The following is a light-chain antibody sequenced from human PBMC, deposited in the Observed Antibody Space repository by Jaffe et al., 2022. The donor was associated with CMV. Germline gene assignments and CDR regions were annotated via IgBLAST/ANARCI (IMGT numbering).Light chain of an antibody. CDR2: GAS. CDR3: QLYGTSLWT. Sequence: EIVLTQSPGTLSLSPGERATLLCRASQSVSSTHLAWFQQKPGQAPRLLISGASSRATGIPDRFSGSGSGTDFTLTISRLEPEDFAVYYCQLYGTSLWTFGQGTKVEIK. J-gene: IGKJ1*01. V-gene: IGKV3-20*01. CDR1: QSVSSTH.